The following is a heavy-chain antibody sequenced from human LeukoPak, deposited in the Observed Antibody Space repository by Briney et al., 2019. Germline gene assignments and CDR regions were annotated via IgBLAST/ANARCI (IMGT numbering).Heavy chain of an antibody. V-gene: IGHV3-66*02. CDR3: ARDRAGAKAWVEFDP. CDR2: IYADGAT. CDR1: GFTFSRYW. Sequence: GFLRLSCAASGFTFSRYWMSWVRQAPGRGLEWVSLIYADGATHYADSVKGRFTISRDNSKNTVYLEMNSLRPEDTAVYYCARDRAGAKAWVEFDPWGQGTLVTVS. D-gene: IGHD3-10*01. J-gene: IGHJ5*02.